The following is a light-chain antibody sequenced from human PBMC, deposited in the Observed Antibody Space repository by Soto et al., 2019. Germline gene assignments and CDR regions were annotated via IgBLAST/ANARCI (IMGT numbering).Light chain of an antibody. V-gene: IGKV3-11*01. CDR2: GAS. CDR1: RSIGTY. CDR3: QQRSNWPFT. J-gene: IGKJ3*01. Sequence: EIVLTQSPATLPLSPGERATLSCRASRSIGTYLAWYQQKPGQAPRLLMYGASNRATGIPARFSGSGSATDFTLTISSLEPADFAVYYCQQRSNWPFTFGPGTEVDIK.